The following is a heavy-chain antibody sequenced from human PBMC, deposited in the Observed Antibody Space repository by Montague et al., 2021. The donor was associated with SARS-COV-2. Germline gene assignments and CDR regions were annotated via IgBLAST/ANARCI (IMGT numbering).Heavy chain of an antibody. V-gene: IGHV4-34*01. CDR3: ARGARQGYGFRLGSFDS. CDR2: INHSGST. D-gene: IGHD3-10*01. CDR1: GGSFSGYY. J-gene: IGHJ4*02. Sequence: SETLSLTCAVDGGSFSGYYWNWSRQPPGKGLEWIGEINHSGSTNYNPSLKSRVTMSVDTSKNQFSLKLSSVTAADTAVYYCARGARQGYGFRLGSFDSWGQGTLVTVSS.